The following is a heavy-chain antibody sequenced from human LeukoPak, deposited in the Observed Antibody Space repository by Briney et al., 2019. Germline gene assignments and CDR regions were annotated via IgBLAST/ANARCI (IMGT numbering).Heavy chain of an antibody. J-gene: IGHJ4*02. CDR2: IHPNSGGT. CDR3: ARVVVRDADNYKDY. V-gene: IGHV1-2*02. CDR1: GYSFTGYN. D-gene: IGHD5-24*01. Sequence: GASVKVSCKASGYSFTGYNMHWVRQAPGQGLEWMGWIHPNSGGTNYAQKFQGRVTMTRDTSISTAYLDLSRLRSDDTAVYYCARVVVRDADNYKDYWGQGTLVTVSS.